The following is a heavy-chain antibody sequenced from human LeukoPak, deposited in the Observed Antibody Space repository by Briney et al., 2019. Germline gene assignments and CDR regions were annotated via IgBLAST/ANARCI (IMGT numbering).Heavy chain of an antibody. CDR1: GFTFSSYG. D-gene: IGHD1-26*01. J-gene: IGHJ3*02. Sequence: GGTLRLSCAASGFTFSSYGMSWVRQAPGKGLEWVSAISGSGGSTYYADSVKGRFTISADKSISTAYLQWSSLKASDTAMYYCARHLTRGGSYGAFDIWGQGTMVTVSS. V-gene: IGHV3-23*01. CDR3: ARHLTRGGSYGAFDI. CDR2: ISGSGGST.